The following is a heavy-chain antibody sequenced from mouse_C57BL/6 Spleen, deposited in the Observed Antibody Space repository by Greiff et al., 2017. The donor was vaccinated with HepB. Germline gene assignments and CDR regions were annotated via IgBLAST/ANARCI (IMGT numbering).Heavy chain of an antibody. CDR3: ARGGYSITTVVAKLDY. Sequence: EVKLMESGPGLVKPSQSLSLTCSVTGYSITSGYYWNWIRQFPGNKLEWMGYISYDGSNNYNPSLKNRISITRDTSKNQFFLKLNSVTTEDTATYYCARGGYSITTVVAKLDYWGQGTTLTVSS. J-gene: IGHJ2*01. V-gene: IGHV3-6*01. CDR1: GYSITSGYY. CDR2: ISYDGSN. D-gene: IGHD1-1*01.